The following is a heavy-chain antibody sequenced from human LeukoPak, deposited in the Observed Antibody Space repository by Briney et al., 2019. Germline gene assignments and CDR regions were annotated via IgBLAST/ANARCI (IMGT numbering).Heavy chain of an antibody. Sequence: ASVKVSCKASGGTFSSYAISWVRQAPGQGLEWMGRIIPIFGTANYAQKFQGRVTITTDESTSTAYMELSSLRSEDTAAYYCAREGATVTTYYYYYYMDVWGKGTTVTVSS. V-gene: IGHV1-69*05. CDR3: AREGATVTTYYYYYYMDV. CDR2: IIPIFGTA. D-gene: IGHD4-17*01. CDR1: GGTFSSYA. J-gene: IGHJ6*03.